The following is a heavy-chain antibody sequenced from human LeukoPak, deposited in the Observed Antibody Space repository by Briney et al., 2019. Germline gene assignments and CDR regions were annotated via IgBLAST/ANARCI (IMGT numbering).Heavy chain of an antibody. CDR1: GYSFTDYY. V-gene: IGHV1-2*02. CDR3: AGGRGGYNVIDF. J-gene: IGHJ4*02. Sequence: ASVKVSCKASGYSFTDYYMHWVRQALGQGLEWMGWINPKTGGIVYAQKFQGRVTMTRDTSITTGYMELSSVISDDTATYFCAGGRGGYNVIDFWGQGTLVTVSS. D-gene: IGHD5-24*01. CDR2: INPKTGGI.